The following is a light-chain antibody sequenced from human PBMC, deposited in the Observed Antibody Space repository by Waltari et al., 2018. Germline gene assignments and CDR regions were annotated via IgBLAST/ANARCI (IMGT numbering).Light chain of an antibody. CDR3: CSYAGSSWV. J-gene: IGLJ3*02. CDR1: SSDFGRYNF. CDR2: EVS. V-gene: IGLV2-23*02. Sequence: QSALTQPASVSGSPGQSITIPCTGTSSDFGRYNFVSWYQQRPGKAPKLKIYEVSKRPSGVSNRFSGSKSGNTASLTISGLQAEDEADYYCCSYAGSSWVFGGGTKLTVL.